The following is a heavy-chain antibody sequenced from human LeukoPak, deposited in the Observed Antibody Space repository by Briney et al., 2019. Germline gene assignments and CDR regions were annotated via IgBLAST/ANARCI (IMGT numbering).Heavy chain of an antibody. CDR3: ARLRGDSQAAPDY. CDR2: ISTTSGFT. V-gene: IGHV3-11*06. D-gene: IGHD2-21*02. CDR1: GFTFSDYY. Sequence: KPGGSLRLSCAASGFTFSDYYMTWIRQAPGKGLEWLSYISTTSGFTKYADSVKGRFTISRDNAKNSLYLQMSSLRADDTAVYYCARLRGDSQAAPDYWGQGTLVTVSS. J-gene: IGHJ4*02.